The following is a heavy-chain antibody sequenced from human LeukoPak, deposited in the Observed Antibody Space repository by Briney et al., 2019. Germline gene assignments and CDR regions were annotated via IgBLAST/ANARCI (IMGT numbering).Heavy chain of an antibody. D-gene: IGHD1-1*01. Sequence: SQTLSLTCTVSHDSISGGGYYWNWLRQPAGKGLEWIGRIFARGNTLYNPSLKSRVTISVDTSKNQFSLKLSSVTAADTAVYYCARDAGTTGTPYYFDYWGQGTLVTVSS. CDR1: HDSISGGGYY. J-gene: IGHJ4*02. CDR3: ARDAGTTGTPYYFDY. V-gene: IGHV4-61*02. CDR2: IFARGNT.